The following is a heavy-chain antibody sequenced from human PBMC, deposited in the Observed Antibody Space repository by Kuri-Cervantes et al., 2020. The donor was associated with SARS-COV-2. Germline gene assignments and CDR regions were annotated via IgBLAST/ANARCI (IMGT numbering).Heavy chain of an antibody. D-gene: IGHD6-19*01. V-gene: IGHV3-30*02. CDR3: ASDSSGWYRDAFDI. CDR1: GFTFSSYG. CDR2: IRYDGSNK. J-gene: IGHJ3*02. Sequence: GESLKISCAASGFTFSSYGMHWVRQAPGKGLEWVAFIRYDGSNKYYADSVKGRFTISRGNSKNTLYLQMNSLRAEDTAVYYCASDSSGWYRDAFDIWGQGTMVTVSS.